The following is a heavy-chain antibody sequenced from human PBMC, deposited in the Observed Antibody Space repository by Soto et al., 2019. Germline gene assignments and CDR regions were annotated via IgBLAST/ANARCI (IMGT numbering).Heavy chain of an antibody. Sequence: QVQLVESGGGLVKPGGSLRLSCAASGFTFSDYYMSWIRQAPGKGLEWVSYISSSGSTIYYADSVKVRFTISRDNAKNSLYPQMNSLRAEDTAVYYCARAHYDFWSGYYEYYFDYWGQGTLVTVSS. J-gene: IGHJ4*02. CDR3: ARAHYDFWSGYYEYYFDY. D-gene: IGHD3-3*01. V-gene: IGHV3-11*01. CDR2: ISSSGSTI. CDR1: GFTFSDYY.